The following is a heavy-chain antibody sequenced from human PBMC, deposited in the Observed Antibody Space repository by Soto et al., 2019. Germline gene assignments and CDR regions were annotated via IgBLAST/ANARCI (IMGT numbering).Heavy chain of an antibody. CDR1: GFSLCTSGVG. J-gene: IGHJ5*02. CDR2: IYWDDDK. D-gene: IGHD2-2*01. Sequence: QITLKESGPTLVKPTQTLTLTCTFSGFSLCTSGVGVGWIRQPPGKALEWLALIYWDDDKRYSPSLKSRLTITKDTSKNQVVLTMTNMDPVDTASYYCAHSGSYCSRTCCQVRFDPWGQGTLVTVSS. V-gene: IGHV2-5*02. CDR3: AHSGSYCSRTCCQVRFDP.